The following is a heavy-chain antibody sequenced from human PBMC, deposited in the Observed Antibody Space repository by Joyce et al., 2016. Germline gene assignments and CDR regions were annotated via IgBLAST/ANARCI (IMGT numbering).Heavy chain of an antibody. V-gene: IGHV6-1*01. CDR2: TYYRPKWYN. CDR1: GDSVSSNSAA. J-gene: IGHJ4*02. CDR3: ARAGYYHTSGYYYPNFDY. D-gene: IGHD3-22*01. Sequence: QVQLQQSGPGLVKPSQTLSLTCAISGDSVSSNSAAWNWIRQSPSRGLEWLGRTYYRPKWYNDYAVSVKSRITINPDTPKNQFSLQLNSVTPEDAAVYYCARAGYYHTSGYYYPNFDYWGPGTLVTVSS.